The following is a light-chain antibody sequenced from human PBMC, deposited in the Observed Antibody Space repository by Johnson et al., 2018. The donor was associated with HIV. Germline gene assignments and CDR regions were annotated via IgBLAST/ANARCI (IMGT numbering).Light chain of an antibody. CDR2: ENN. V-gene: IGLV1-51*02. CDR3: GTWDSSLSAL. CDR1: SSNIGNNY. Sequence: QSVLTQPPSVSAAPGQKVTISCSGSSSNIGNNYVSWYQQLPGTAPKLLIYENNKRPSGIPDRFSGSKSGTSATLGITGLQTGDEADYYCGTWDSSLSALFGTGTKGTGL. J-gene: IGLJ1*01.